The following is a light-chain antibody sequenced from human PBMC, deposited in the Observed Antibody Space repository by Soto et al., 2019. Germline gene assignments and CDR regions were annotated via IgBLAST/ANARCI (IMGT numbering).Light chain of an antibody. J-gene: IGKJ4*01. CDR2: GTS. V-gene: IGKV3-15*01. Sequence: EILLTQSPATLSVSPGERATLSCRASQSVSSNLAWYQQKPGQAPRLLIYGTSTRATGIPGRFSGSGSGTEFTLTISSLQSEDFAVYCCQQYNHWPLLSFGGGTKVEIK. CDR1: QSVSSN. CDR3: QQYNHWPLLS.